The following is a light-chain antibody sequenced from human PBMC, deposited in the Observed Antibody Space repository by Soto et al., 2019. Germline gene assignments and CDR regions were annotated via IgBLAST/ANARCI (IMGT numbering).Light chain of an antibody. Sequence: QSVLTQSPSASASLGASVKLTCTLSSWHSSYAIAWHQQQPEKGPRYLMKLNSDGSHSKGDGIPDRFSGSSSGAERYLTISGLQSEDEADYYWQTWGTGLVVFGGGIKVTVL. CDR3: QTWGTGLVV. CDR2: LNSDGSH. CDR1: SWHSSYA. V-gene: IGLV4-69*01. J-gene: IGLJ2*01.